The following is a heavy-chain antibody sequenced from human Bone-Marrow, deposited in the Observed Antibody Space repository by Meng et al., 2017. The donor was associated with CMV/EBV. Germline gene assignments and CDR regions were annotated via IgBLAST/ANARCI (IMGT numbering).Heavy chain of an antibody. CDR1: GFTFSDYY. D-gene: IGHD3-3*01. CDR3: AKLDFWSGYYRGYYYYGMDV. J-gene: IGHJ6*02. CDR2: ISSSGSTL. V-gene: IGHV3-11*01. Sequence: GESLKISCAASGFTFSDYYMSWIRQAPGKGLEWISYISSSGSTLYYADSVKGRFTISRDNSKNTLYLQMNSLRAEDTAVYYCAKLDFWSGYYRGYYYYGMDVWGQGTTVTVSS.